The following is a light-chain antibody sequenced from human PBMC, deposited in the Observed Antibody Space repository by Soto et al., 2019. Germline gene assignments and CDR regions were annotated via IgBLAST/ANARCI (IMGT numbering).Light chain of an antibody. V-gene: IGLV2-18*02. Sequence: QSALTQPPSVSGSPGQSVTLSCTGTSSDVGSYNRVSWYQQPPGTAPKLMIYDVSNRPSGVPDRFSGSRSGNTASLTISGLQAEDGADYYCSSYTSSSTYVFGTGTKVTVL. CDR1: SSDVGSYNR. CDR2: DVS. J-gene: IGLJ1*01. CDR3: SSYTSSSTYV.